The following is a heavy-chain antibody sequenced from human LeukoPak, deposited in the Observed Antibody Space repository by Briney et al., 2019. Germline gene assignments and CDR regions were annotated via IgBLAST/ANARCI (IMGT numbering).Heavy chain of an antibody. CDR2: IYYSGST. J-gene: IGHJ3*02. V-gene: IGHV4-59*01. CDR1: GGSISSYY. CDR3: ARRGEAFDI. D-gene: IGHD6-25*01. Sequence: PSETLSLTCTVSGGSISSYYWSWIRQPPGKGLEWIGYIYYSGSTNYNPSLKSRVTLSVDTSKNQFSLKLSSVTAADTAVYYCARRGEAFDIWGQGTMVTVSS.